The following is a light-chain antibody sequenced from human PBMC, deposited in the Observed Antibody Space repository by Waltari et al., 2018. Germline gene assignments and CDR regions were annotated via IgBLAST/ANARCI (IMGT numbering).Light chain of an antibody. Sequence: QSALTQPASASGSPGQSITIPCTGTSSDVGTYNYVSWYQQHPGKAPKLMIFDVSIRPSGVSNRFSGSKSGNTASLTISGLQAEDEADYYCSSYISSSTLELFGGGTSLTVL. CDR3: SSYISSSTLEL. V-gene: IGLV2-14*03. J-gene: IGLJ2*01. CDR1: SSDVGTYNY. CDR2: DVS.